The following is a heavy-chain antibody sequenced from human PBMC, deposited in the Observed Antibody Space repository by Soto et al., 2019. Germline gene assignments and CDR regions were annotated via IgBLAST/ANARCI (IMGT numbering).Heavy chain of an antibody. CDR1: GFTFRNYW. V-gene: IGHV3-7*01. CDR2: TNQDGRER. J-gene: IGHJ4*02. CDR3: ARDGSGYSTD. D-gene: IGHD5-18*01. Sequence: EVQLVESGGGLVQPGGSLRLSCVASGFTFRNYWMSWLRQAPGQGLEWVANTNQDGRERYSVDSVKGRFTISRDNAKNSMHLQMNSLRAEDTAVYYCARDGSGYSTDWGQGPLVTVSS.